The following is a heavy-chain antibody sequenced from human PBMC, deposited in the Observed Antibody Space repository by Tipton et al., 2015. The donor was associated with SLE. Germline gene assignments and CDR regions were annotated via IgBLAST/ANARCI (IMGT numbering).Heavy chain of an antibody. J-gene: IGHJ3*02. CDR1: GGSISSSNW. D-gene: IGHD5-24*01. V-gene: IGHV4-4*02. CDR3: AREANYPGFGI. Sequence: TLSLTCAVSGGSISSSNWWSWVRQPPGKGLEWIGEIYHSGSTYYNPSLKSRVTISVDTSKNQFSLKLSSVTAADTAVYYCAREANYPGFGIWGQGTMATVSS. CDR2: IYHSGST.